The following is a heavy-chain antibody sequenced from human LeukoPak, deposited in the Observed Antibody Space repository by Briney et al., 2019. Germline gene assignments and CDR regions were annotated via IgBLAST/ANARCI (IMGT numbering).Heavy chain of an antibody. D-gene: IGHD1-7*01. CDR2: INHSGST. CDR3: ARGRAGNWNYFPFDY. Sequence: SETLSLTCAVYGGSFSGYYWSWIRQPPGKGLEWIGEINHSGSTNYNPSLKSRVTISVDTSKNQFSLKLSSVIAADTAVHYCARGRAGNWNYFPFDYWGQGTLVTVSS. CDR1: GGSFSGYY. J-gene: IGHJ4*02. V-gene: IGHV4-34*01.